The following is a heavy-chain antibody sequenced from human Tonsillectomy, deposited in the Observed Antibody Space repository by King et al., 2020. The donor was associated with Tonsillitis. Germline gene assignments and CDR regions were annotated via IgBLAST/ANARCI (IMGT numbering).Heavy chain of an antibody. J-gene: IGHJ5*02. D-gene: IGHD5-18*01. CDR3: ARERCDGYRGSGGLSVDP. CDR1: GFTFGSYG. V-gene: IGHV3-33*05. Sequence: VQLVESGGGVVQPGRSLRLSCAASGFTFGSYGMHWVRQPTGRGLEWVAGISYDGGSKYYADSVKGRFTISRDNSKNTLYLEMNSLRAEDTAVYYCARERCDGYRGSGGLSVDPWGQGTLVSVSS. CDR2: ISYDGGSK.